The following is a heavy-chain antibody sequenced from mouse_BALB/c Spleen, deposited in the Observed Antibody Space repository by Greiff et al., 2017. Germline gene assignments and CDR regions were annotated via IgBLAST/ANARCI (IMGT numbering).Heavy chain of an antibody. CDR2: INPYNDGT. Sequence: EVQLQQSGPELVKPGASVKMSCKASGYTFTSYVMHWVKQKPGQGLEWIGYINPYNDGTKYNEKFKGKATLTSDKSSSTAYMELSSLTSEDSAVYYCARLYDGYSAWFAYWGQGTLVTVSA. CDR1: GYTFTSYV. J-gene: IGHJ3*01. V-gene: IGHV1-14*01. CDR3: ARLYDGYSAWFAY. D-gene: IGHD2-3*01.